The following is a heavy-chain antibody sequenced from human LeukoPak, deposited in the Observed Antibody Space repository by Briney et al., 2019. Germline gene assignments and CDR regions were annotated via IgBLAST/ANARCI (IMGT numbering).Heavy chain of an antibody. D-gene: IGHD6-13*01. J-gene: IGHJ6*02. CDR3: ARDSPRIAAAADYYYYGMGV. CDR2: INPNSGGT. CDR1: GYTFTGYY. Sequence: GASVKVSCKASGYTFTGYYMHWVRQAPGQGLEWMGWINPNSGGTNYAQEFQGRVTMTRDTSISTAYMELSRLRSDDTAVYYCARDSPRIAAAADYYYYGMGVWGQGTTVTVSS. V-gene: IGHV1-2*02.